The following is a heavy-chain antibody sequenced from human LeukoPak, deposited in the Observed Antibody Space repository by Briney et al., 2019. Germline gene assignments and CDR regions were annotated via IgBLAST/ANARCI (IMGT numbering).Heavy chain of an antibody. CDR2: VSYDGSNK. CDR1: GFTFSSYG. D-gene: IGHD3-3*01. V-gene: IGHV3-30*18. CDR3: AKDHYDFWSGYLFGY. J-gene: IGHJ4*02. Sequence: GRSLRLSCAASGFTFSSYGMHGVRQAPGKGLEWVAVVSYDGSNKYYADSVKGRFTISRDNSKNTLYLQMNSLRAEDTAVYYCAKDHYDFWSGYLFGYWGQGTLVTVSS.